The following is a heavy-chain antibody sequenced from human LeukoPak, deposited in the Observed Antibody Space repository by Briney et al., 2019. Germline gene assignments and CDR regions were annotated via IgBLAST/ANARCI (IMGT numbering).Heavy chain of an antibody. CDR3: ATMARGAFDS. V-gene: IGHV4-34*01. Sequence: SETLSLTCAVYGGSFSGYYWSWIRQPPGKGLEWLGEINHSGSTNYNPSLKSRVTISADTSKNQFSLKLSSVTAADTAVYYCATMARGAFDSWGQGTMVTVSS. D-gene: IGHD3-10*01. J-gene: IGHJ3*02. CDR2: INHSGST. CDR1: GGSFSGYY.